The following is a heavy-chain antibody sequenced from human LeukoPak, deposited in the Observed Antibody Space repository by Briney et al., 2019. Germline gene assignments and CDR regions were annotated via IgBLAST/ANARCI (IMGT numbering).Heavy chain of an antibody. CDR2: ISYDGSNK. Sequence: QPGGSLRLSCAASGFTFSDYGMHWVRQAPGKGLEWVAVISYDGSNKYYADSVKGRFTISRDNSQNTLYLQMNSLRTEDTAVYYCASARGVLWWPAVAPQKHFDYWGQGTLVTVSS. CDR3: ASARGVLWWPAVAPQKHFDY. CDR1: GFTFSDYG. J-gene: IGHJ4*02. V-gene: IGHV3-30*03. D-gene: IGHD2-21*01.